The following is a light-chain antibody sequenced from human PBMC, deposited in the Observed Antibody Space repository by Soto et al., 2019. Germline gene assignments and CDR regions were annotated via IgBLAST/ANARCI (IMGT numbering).Light chain of an antibody. Sequence: QPVLTQPASVSGFPGQSITISCTGTSSDVGGYNYVSWYQQHPGKAPKLMIYEVSNRPSGVSNRFSGSKSGNTASLTISGLQAEDEADYYCSSYTSSSIDYVFGTGTKLTVL. CDR2: EVS. J-gene: IGLJ1*01. CDR1: SSDVGGYNY. CDR3: SSYTSSSIDYV. V-gene: IGLV2-14*01.